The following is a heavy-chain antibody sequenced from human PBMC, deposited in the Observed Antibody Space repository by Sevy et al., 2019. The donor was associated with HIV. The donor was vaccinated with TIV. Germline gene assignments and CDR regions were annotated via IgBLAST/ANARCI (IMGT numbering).Heavy chain of an antibody. CDR1: GFTFSSYS. J-gene: IGHJ4*02. V-gene: IGHV3-21*01. CDR3: ARVPGYSSTNYFDY. Sequence: GGSLRLSCAASGFTFSSYSMNWVRQAPGKGLEWVSSISSSSSYIYYADSVKGRFTISGDNAKNSLYLQMNSLRAEDTAVYYCARVPGYSSTNYFDYWGQGTLVTVSS. D-gene: IGHD6-13*01. CDR2: ISSSSSYI.